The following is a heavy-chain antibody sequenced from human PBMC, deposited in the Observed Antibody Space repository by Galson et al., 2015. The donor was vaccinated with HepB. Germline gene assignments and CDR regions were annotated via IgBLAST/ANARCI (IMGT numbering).Heavy chain of an antibody. D-gene: IGHD2-2*01. J-gene: IGHJ4*02. CDR3: TAAAAFDY. CDR2: ISSSSSTI. CDR1: GFTLSSYS. V-gene: IGHV3-48*01. Sequence: SLRLSCAAPGFTLSSYSMNWVRQAPGKGLEWVSYISSSSSTIYYADSVKGRFTISRDNAKNSLYLQMNSLRAEDTAVYYCTAAAAFDYWGQGTLVTVSS.